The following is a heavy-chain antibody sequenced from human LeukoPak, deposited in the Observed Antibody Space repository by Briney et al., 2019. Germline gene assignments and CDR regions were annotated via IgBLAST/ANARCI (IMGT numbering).Heavy chain of an antibody. Sequence: GGSLRLSCAASGFTFRSYGMHWVRQAPGRGLEWVAVIWYDGSNKYYADSVKGRFTISRDNSKNTLYLQMNSLRAEDTAVYYCARATEYYYDSWGQGTLVAVSS. CDR1: GFTFRSYG. J-gene: IGHJ4*02. D-gene: IGHD1-1*01. CDR2: IWYDGSNK. CDR3: ARATEYYYDS. V-gene: IGHV3-33*01.